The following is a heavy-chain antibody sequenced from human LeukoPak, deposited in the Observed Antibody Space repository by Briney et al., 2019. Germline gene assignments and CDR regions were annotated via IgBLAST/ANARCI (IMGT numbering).Heavy chain of an antibody. V-gene: IGHV1-2*02. D-gene: IGHD5-12*01. CDR3: ASEPYSGYDSGDY. Sequence: ASVTVSCKASGYTFTGYYMHWVRQAPRQGLEWMGWINPNSGGTNYAQKFQGRVTMTRDTSISTAYMELSRLRSDDTAVYYCASEPYSGYDSGDYWGQGTLVTVSS. CDR1: GYTFTGYY. CDR2: INPNSGGT. J-gene: IGHJ4*02.